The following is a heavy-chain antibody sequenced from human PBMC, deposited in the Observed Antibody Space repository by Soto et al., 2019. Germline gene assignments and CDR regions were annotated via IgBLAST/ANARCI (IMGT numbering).Heavy chain of an antibody. J-gene: IGHJ5*02. CDR2: IFPGDSDT. D-gene: IGHD3-22*01. Sequence: PGESLKISCRTSGYRFTSYWIAWVRQMPGKGLEWMGVIFPGDSDTRYSPSFQGQVTISADRSTSTVFLQWASLKASDTAVYFCARKDKSGYFNWFDPWGQGTLVTLS. CDR1: GYRFTSYW. V-gene: IGHV5-51*01. CDR3: ARKDKSGYFNWFDP.